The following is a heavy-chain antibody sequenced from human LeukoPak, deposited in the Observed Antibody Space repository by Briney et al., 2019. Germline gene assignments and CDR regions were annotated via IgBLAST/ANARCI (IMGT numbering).Heavy chain of an antibody. CDR2: IYYSGST. J-gene: IGHJ6*03. V-gene: IGHV4-59*01. D-gene: IGHD6-19*01. Sequence: SETLSLTCTVSGGSISSYYWSWIRQPPGKGLEWIGYIYYSGSTNYNPSLKSRVTISVDTSKNQFSLKLSSVTAADTAVYYCARYRTASAVAGIYYYYYYMDVWGRGTTVIVS. CDR3: ARYRTASAVAGIYYYYYYMDV. CDR1: GGSISSYY.